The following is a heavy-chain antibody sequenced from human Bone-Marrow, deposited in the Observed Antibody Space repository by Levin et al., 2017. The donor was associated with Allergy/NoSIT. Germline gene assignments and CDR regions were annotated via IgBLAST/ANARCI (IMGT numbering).Heavy chain of an antibody. Sequence: GGSLRLSCEASGFTFSHYSMHWVRQAPGKGLQYVSSINDRGGNAYYGDSVRGRFTMSRDDSRNTLFLQMGSLRLYETGIYYCERGLGGSGYDVLDRWGQGTLVTVSS. V-gene: IGHV3-64*02. D-gene: IGHD5-12*01. CDR3: ERGLGGSGYDVLDR. J-gene: IGHJ4*02. CDR1: GFTFSHYS. CDR2: INDRGGNA.